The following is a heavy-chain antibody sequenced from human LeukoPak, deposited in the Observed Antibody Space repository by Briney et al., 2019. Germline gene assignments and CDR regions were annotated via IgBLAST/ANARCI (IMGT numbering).Heavy chain of an antibody. D-gene: IGHD1-26*01. CDR3: ARVEHNVFDI. CDR2: IYYSGST. CDR1: GGSVSSGSYY. J-gene: IGHJ3*02. V-gene: IGHV4-61*01. Sequence: SETLSLTCSVSGGSVSSGSYYWSWIRQPPGKGLEWIGYIYYSGSTNYNPSLKSRVTISVDTSKNQFSLKLSSATAADTALYYCARVEHNVFDIWGQGTMVTVSS.